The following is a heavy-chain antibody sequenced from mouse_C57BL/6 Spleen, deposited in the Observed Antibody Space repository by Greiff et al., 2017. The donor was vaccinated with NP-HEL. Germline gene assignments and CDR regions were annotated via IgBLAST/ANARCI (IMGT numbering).Heavy chain of an antibody. CDR1: GYSITSGYY. V-gene: IGHV3-6*01. Sequence: EVKLMESGPGLVKPSQSLSLTCSVTGYSITSGYYWNWIRQFPGNKLEWMGYISYDGSNNYNPSLKNRISITRDTSKNQFFLKLNSVTTEDTATYYCARDADYGYDVDYFDYWGQGTTLTVSS. D-gene: IGHD2-2*01. CDR3: ARDADYGYDVDYFDY. CDR2: ISYDGSN. J-gene: IGHJ2*01.